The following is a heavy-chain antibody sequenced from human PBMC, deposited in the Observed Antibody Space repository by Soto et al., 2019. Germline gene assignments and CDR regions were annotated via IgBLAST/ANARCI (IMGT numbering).Heavy chain of an antibody. D-gene: IGHD2-2*01. V-gene: IGHV1-18*01. J-gene: IGHJ4*02. CDR3: ARDLVVSGPFDY. CDR1: GYTFTSYG. Sequence: QVQLVQSGAEVKKPGASVKVSCKASGYTFTSYGISWVRQAPGQGLEWMGWISGYNGNTHDAQKLQGRVTMTTDSSTSTAYMELRSLGSDDTAVYYCARDLVVSGPFDYWGQGTLVTVSS. CDR2: ISGYNGNT.